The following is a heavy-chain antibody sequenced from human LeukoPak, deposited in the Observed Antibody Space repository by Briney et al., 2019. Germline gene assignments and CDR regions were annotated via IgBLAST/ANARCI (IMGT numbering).Heavy chain of an antibody. Sequence: SETLSLTCTVSGGSISSYYWSWIRQPPGKGLEWIGSIYYSGSTYYNPSLKSRVTISVDTSKNQFSLKLSSVTAADTAVYYCARGEVPAAIVYWGQGTLVTVSS. CDR1: GGSISSYY. CDR2: IYYSGST. CDR3: ARGEVPAAIVY. V-gene: IGHV4-59*12. J-gene: IGHJ4*02. D-gene: IGHD2-2*01.